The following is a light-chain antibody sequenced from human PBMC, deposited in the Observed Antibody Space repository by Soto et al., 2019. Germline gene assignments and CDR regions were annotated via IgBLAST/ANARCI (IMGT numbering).Light chain of an antibody. CDR1: HSVTTH. V-gene: IGKV3-11*01. CDR3: QQRSNWLIT. CDR2: DAS. J-gene: IGKJ5*01. Sequence: EIVLTQSPDTLSLSPWERATLSCWASHSVTTHLAWFQQRPGQTPRLLISDASNRATGIPARFSGSGSGTDFTLTISSLEPEDFAVYYCQQRSNWLITFGQGTRLEIK.